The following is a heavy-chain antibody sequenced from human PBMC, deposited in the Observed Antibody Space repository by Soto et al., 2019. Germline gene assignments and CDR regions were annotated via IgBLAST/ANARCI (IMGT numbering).Heavy chain of an antibody. D-gene: IGHD3-10*01. J-gene: IGHJ4*02. CDR3: ATQPGGGGY. CDR1: GFTVSNNY. CDR2: IYSGGYT. Sequence: EVQLVESGGGLIQPGGSLRLSCAVSGFTVSNNYMSWVRQAPGKGLEGVSVIYSGGYTAYGDSVKGRFTISTDNSKNTLNLQMKRLRPQGTAGYFGATQPGGGGYWGQGTLVTVSS. V-gene: IGHV3-53*01.